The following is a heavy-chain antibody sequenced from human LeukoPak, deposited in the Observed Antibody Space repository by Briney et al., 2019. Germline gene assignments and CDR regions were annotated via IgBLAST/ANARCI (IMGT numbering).Heavy chain of an antibody. V-gene: IGHV1-2*02. J-gene: IGHJ4*02. CDR3: ARDTTGGYPDY. CDR2: ISPNSGGT. Sequence: GASVKVSCKASGYTFTDYYIHWVRQAPGQGLEYMGWISPNSGGTNYAQMFQGRVTMTSDTSINTAFMELRSLSSDDTAVFYCARDTTGGYPDYWGQGTLVTVSA. CDR1: GYTFTDYY. D-gene: IGHD2/OR15-2a*01.